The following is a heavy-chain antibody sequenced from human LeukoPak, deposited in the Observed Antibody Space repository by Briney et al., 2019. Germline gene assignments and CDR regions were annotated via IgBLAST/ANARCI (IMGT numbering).Heavy chain of an antibody. V-gene: IGHV3-74*01. CDR3: ARDYGRSRDYGMDV. J-gene: IGHJ6*02. Sequence: GGSLRLSCAASGFTLSNYWMHWVRQAPGKGLVWVSRINVDGSSASYADSVKGRFTISRDNAKNTLYLQMNSLRAEDTAMYYCARDYGRSRDYGMDVWGQGTTVTVSS. CDR2: INVDGSSA. D-gene: IGHD3-10*01. CDR1: GFTLSNYW.